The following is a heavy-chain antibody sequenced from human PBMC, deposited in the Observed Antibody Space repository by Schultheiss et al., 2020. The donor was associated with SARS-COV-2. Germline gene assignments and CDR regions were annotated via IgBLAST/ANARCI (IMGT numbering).Heavy chain of an antibody. CDR2: ISGSGGST. CDR3: AKVPVAGSRYYFDY. Sequence: GGSLRLSCAASGFTFSRYAMSWVRQAPGKGLEWVSAISGSGGSTYYADSVKGRFTISRDNSKNTLYLQMNSLRAEDTAVYYCAKVPVAGSRYYFDYWGQGTLVTVSS. D-gene: IGHD6-19*01. V-gene: IGHV3-23*01. J-gene: IGHJ4*02. CDR1: GFTFSRYA.